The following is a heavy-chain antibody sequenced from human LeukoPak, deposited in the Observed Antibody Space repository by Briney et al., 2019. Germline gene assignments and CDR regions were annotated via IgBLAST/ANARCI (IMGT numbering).Heavy chain of an antibody. D-gene: IGHD6-13*01. CDR3: AREPEAAGTFDY. J-gene: IGHJ4*02. Sequence: NPSETLSLTCTVSGGSISSSSYYWGWIRQPPGKGLEWIGSIYYSGSTDYNPSLKSRVTISVDASKKQFYLKLNSVTAADTAVYYCAREPEAAGTFDYWGQGTLVTVSS. V-gene: IGHV4-39*07. CDR1: GGSISSSSYY. CDR2: IYYSGST.